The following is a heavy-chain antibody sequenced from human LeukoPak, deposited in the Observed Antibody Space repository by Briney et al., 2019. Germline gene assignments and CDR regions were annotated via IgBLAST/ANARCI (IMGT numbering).Heavy chain of an antibody. V-gene: IGHV1-2*02. CDR3: ARDVSSSSDWFDP. CDR1: GYTFTGYY. D-gene: IGHD6-6*01. CDR2: INPNSGGT. J-gene: IGHJ5*02. Sequence: ASVKVSCKASGYTFTGYYMHWVRQAPGQGLEWVGWINPNSGGTNYAQKFQGRVTMTRDTSISTAYMELSRLRSDDTAVYYCARDVSSSSDWFDPWGQGTLVTVSS.